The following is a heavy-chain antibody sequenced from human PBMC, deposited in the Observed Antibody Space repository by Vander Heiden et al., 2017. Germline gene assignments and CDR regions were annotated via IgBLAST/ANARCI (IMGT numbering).Heavy chain of an antibody. CDR3: ARWGGSYRDYYYYYGMDV. CDR2: IYYSGST. CDR1: GGSSSSYY. D-gene: IGHD1-26*01. V-gene: IGHV4-59*01. J-gene: IGHJ6*02. Sequence: QLQLQESGPGLVKPSETLSLTCTVSGGSSSSYYWSWLRQPPGKGLEWIGYIYYSGSTNYNPPLKRRVTISVDTSKTQFARKLSSVTAADTAVYYCARWGGSYRDYYYYYGMDVWGQGTTVTVSS.